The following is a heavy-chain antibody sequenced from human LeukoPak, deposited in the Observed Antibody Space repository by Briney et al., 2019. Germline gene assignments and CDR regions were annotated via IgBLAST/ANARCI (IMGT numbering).Heavy chain of an antibody. D-gene: IGHD3-10*01. CDR1: GFTFSAYW. Sequence: PGGSLRLSCAASGFTFSAYWMHWVRQAPGKGLVWVSRINSDGSSTSYADSVKGRFTISRDNAKNTLYLQMNSLRAEDTAVYYCARASYYGSGSYPDYWGQGTLVTVSS. J-gene: IGHJ4*02. CDR3: ARASYYGSGSYPDY. V-gene: IGHV3-74*01. CDR2: INSDGSST.